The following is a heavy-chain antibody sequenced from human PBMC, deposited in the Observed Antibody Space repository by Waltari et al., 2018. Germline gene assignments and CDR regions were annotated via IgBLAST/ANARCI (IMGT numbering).Heavy chain of an antibody. CDR3: ARELVWFGESTSYYYYYGMDV. V-gene: IGHV4-61*09. CDR1: GGSISSGSYY. D-gene: IGHD3-10*01. Sequence: QVQLQESGPGLVKPSQTLSLTCTVSGGSISSGSYYWSWIRQPAGKGLEWIGHIYTGGSTNYNPSLKSRVTISVDTSKTQFSLKLSSVTAADTAVYYCARELVWFGESTSYYYYYGMDVWGQGTTVTVSS. J-gene: IGHJ6*02. CDR2: IYTGGST.